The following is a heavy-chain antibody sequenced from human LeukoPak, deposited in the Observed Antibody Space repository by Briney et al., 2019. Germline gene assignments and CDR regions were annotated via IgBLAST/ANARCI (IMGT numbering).Heavy chain of an antibody. J-gene: IGHJ3*02. CDR1: GGSISSYY. CDR2: IYYSGST. CDR3: AKGRGYDYVWGSYRYTRDAFDI. V-gene: IGHV4-59*08. Sequence: SETLSLTCTVSGGSISSYYWSWIRQPPGKGLEWIGYIYYSGSTNYNPSLKSRVTISVDTSKNQFSLKLSSVTAADTAVYYCAKGRGYDYVWGSYRYTRDAFDIWGQGTMVTVSS. D-gene: IGHD3-16*02.